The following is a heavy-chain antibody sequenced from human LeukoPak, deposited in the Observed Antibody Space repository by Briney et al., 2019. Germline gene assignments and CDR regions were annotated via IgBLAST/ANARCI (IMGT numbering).Heavy chain of an antibody. CDR3: AGGLSDYYTVGY. CDR2: INSDGSNT. J-gene: IGHJ4*02. D-gene: IGHD3-3*01. Sequence: GGSLRLSCTTSGFTVTNYWMHWVRQAPGKGLVWVSRINSDGSNTNYAGSVKGRFTISRDNARNTLYLQMNSLRAEDTAVYYCAGGLSDYYTVGYWGQGTLVTVSS. V-gene: IGHV3-74*01. CDR1: GFTVTNYW.